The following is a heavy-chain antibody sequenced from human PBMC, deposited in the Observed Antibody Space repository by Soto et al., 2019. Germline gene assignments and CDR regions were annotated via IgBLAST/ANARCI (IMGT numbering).Heavy chain of an antibody. CDR3: ATGHEREHAYDV. CDR1: GLTISGKKY. Sequence: DVQLVESGGGLIQPGESLRLSCAAFGLTISGKKYVAWVRQAPGRVQEWVYGVSDVDGSFYADSVRGRFTTSSDRSKTTVYLQMNDMRHDDTAVYYCATGHEREHAYDVWGQGTTVTVSS. J-gene: IGHJ3*01. V-gene: IGHV3-53*01. D-gene: IGHD1-1*01. CDR2: VSDVDGS.